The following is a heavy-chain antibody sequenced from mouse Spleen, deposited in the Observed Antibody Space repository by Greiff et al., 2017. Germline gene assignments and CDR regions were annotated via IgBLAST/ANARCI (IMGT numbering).Heavy chain of an antibody. CDR2: IDPETGGT. CDR3: YHDGEYYAMDY. Sequence: QVQLQQSGAELVRPGASVTLSCKASGYTFTDYEMHWVKQTPVHGLEWIGAIDPETGGTAYNQKFKGKAILTADKSSSTAYMELRSLTSEDSAVYYCYHDGEYYAMDYWGQGTSVTVSS. V-gene: IGHV1-15*01. D-gene: IGHD2-12*01. CDR1: GYTFTDYE. J-gene: IGHJ4*01.